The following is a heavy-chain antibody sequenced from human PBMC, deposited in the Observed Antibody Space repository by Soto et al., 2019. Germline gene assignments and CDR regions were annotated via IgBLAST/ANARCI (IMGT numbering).Heavy chain of an antibody. Sequence: SETLSLTCAVSGFFISSGNYLGWILKPPWKGLEWIGSIFHGGNTYYNPSLKSRVTISVDMSKNQFSLKLNSVTAADTAVYYCARARWYDAFDVWGQGTVVTVSS. D-gene: IGHD2-15*01. J-gene: IGHJ3*01. CDR3: ARARWYDAFDV. CDR1: GFFISSGNY. CDR2: IFHGGNT. V-gene: IGHV4-38-2*01.